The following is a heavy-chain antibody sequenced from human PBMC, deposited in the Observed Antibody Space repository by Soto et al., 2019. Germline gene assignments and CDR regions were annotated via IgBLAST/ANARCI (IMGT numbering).Heavy chain of an antibody. V-gene: IGHV2-70*01. J-gene: IGHJ4*02. CDR3: ARGVGDLLWKARPYYFDY. Sequence: SGPTLVNPTQTLTLTCTFSGFSLSTSGMCGSWIRQPPGNALEWLALIDWYDDKYYSTSLKTRLTISKDTSKNQVVLTMTNMDPVDTATYYCARGVGDLLWKARPYYFDYWGQGTLVTVSS. CDR1: GFSLSTSGMC. D-gene: IGHD3-10*01. CDR2: IDWYDDK.